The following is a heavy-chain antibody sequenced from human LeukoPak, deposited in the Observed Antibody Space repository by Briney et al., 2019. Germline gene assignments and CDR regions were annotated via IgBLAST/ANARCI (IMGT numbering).Heavy chain of an antibody. CDR3: ARETYYYDTQAFDI. V-gene: IGHV3-21*01. CDR1: GLTFSSYS. Sequence: GGSLRLSGAASGLTFSSYSMNWVRQAPGKGLEWVASISSPSSYIYYADSVKGRFTISRDNAKNSLYLQMNSLRAEDTAVYYCARETYYYDTQAFDIWGQGTMVTVSS. J-gene: IGHJ3*02. CDR2: ISSPSSYI. D-gene: IGHD3-22*01.